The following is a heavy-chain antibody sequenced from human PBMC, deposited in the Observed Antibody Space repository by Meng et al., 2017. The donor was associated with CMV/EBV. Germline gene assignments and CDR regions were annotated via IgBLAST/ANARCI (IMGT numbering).Heavy chain of an antibody. CDR1: GYTFTYRY. J-gene: IGHJ5*02. CDR2: ITPFNGNT. D-gene: IGHD3-9*01. CDR3: AILDDILTGYYDWFDP. Sequence: SVKVSCKASGYTFTYRYLHWVRQAPGQALEWMGWITPFNGNTNYAQNFQDRVTITRDRSMSTAYMELSSLISEDTAMYYCAILDDILTGYYDWFDPWGQGTLVTVSS. V-gene: IGHV1-45*02.